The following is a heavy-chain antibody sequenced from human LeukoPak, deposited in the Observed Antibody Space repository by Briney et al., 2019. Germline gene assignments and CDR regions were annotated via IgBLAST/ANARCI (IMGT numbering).Heavy chain of an antibody. Sequence: SQTLSLTCAISGDNVGSNIATWNWIRQSPSRGLEWLGRTYYRSEWLVDYAVSVKGQIVINPDTSKNQFSLQLNSVTPEDTAMYYCARGAYCSGDSCYSDVLYYYYYMDVWGKGTTVTVSS. D-gene: IGHD2-15*01. CDR2: TYYRSEWLV. CDR3: ARGAYCSGDSCYSDVLYYYYYMDV. CDR1: GDNVGSNIAT. J-gene: IGHJ6*03. V-gene: IGHV6-1*01.